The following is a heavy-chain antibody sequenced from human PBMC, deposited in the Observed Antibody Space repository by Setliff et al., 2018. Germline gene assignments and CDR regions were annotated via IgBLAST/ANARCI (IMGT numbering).Heavy chain of an antibody. V-gene: IGHV1-18*01. D-gene: IGHD3-3*01. CDR3: ARGRRGNYDFWSGYSNWFDP. Sequence: GASVKVSCKASGYTFTSYAFSWVRQAPGQGLEWMGWISAYNGNTNYAQKLQGRVTMTTDTSTSTAYMELSSLRSEDTAVYYCARGRRGNYDFWSGYSNWFDPWGQGTLVTVSS. J-gene: IGHJ5*02. CDR2: ISAYNGNT. CDR1: GYTFTSYA.